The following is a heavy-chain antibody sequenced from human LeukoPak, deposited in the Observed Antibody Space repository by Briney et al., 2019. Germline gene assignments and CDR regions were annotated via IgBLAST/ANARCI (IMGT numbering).Heavy chain of an antibody. Sequence: GGSLRLSCAASGFTVSSNYMSWVRPAPGKGLEWVSVIYSGGSTYYADSVKGRFTISRDNSKNTLYLQMNSLRAEDTAVYYCAREGRSYYYDSSGPRAFDIWGQGTMVTVSS. V-gene: IGHV3-66*01. CDR2: IYSGGST. D-gene: IGHD3-22*01. J-gene: IGHJ3*02. CDR3: AREGRSYYYDSSGPRAFDI. CDR1: GFTVSSNY.